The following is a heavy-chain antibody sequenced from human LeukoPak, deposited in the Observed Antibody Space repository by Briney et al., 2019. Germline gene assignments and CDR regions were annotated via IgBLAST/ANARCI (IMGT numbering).Heavy chain of an antibody. CDR1: GYTFTGYY. D-gene: IGHD3-22*01. CDR3: ARLGDGYYYDSSGYYYVPPFDY. Sequence: WASVKVSCKASGYTFTGYYMHWVRQAPGQGLEWMGWINPNSGGTNYAQKFQGRVTMTRDTSISTAYMELSRLRSDDTAVYYCARLGDGYYYDSSGYYYVPPFDYWGQGTLVTVSS. V-gene: IGHV1-2*02. J-gene: IGHJ4*02. CDR2: INPNSGGT.